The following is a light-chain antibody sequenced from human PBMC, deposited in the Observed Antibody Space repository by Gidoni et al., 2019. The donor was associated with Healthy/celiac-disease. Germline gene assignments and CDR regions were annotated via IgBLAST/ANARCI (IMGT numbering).Light chain of an antibody. V-gene: IGLV3-25*03. CDR3: QSADSSGTHVV. J-gene: IGLJ2*01. CDR1: ALPKQY. Sequence: SYELTQPPSVSVSPGQTARIPCSGDALPKQYAYWSQQKPGQAPVLVIYKDSERPSGIPERVSGSSSGTTVTLTISGVQAEDEADYYCQSADSSGTHVVFGGGTKLTVL. CDR2: KDS.